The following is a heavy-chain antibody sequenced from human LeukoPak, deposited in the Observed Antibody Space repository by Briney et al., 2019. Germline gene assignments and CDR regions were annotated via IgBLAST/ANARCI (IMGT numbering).Heavy chain of an antibody. CDR1: GGSISSGSYY. J-gene: IGHJ4*02. D-gene: IGHD1-1*01. Sequence: SQTLSLTCTVSGGSISSGSYYWSWIRQPAGKGLEWIGRIYTSGSTNYNPSLKSRVTISVDTSKNQFSLKLSSVTAADTAVYYCARGSAGLETESLDYWGQGTLVTVSS. CDR2: IYTSGST. V-gene: IGHV4-61*02. CDR3: ARGSAGLETESLDY.